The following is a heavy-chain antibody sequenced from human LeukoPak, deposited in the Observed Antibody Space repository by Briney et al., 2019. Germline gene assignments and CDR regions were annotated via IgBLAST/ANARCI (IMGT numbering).Heavy chain of an antibody. J-gene: IGHJ4*02. V-gene: IGHV3-23*01. CDR1: GFTFSSYS. D-gene: IGHD3-10*01. CDR3: ARVPYGSGSYSTLDY. Sequence: GGSLRLSCAASGFTFSSYSMNWVRQAPGKGLEWVSSIGGNGGNIYYSDSVKGRFTISRDNSKNTLYLQLHALRAEDTALYHCARVPYGSGSYSTLDYWGQGTLVTVSS. CDR2: IGGNGGNI.